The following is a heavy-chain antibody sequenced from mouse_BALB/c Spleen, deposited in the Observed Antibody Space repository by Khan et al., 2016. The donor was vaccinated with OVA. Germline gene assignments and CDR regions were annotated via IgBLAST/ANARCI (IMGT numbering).Heavy chain of an antibody. J-gene: IGHJ4*01. CDR1: GFSLTSYG. D-gene: IGHD1-1*01. V-gene: IGHV2-3*01. Sequence: QVQLKESGPGLVAPAQSLNITCTVSGFSLTSYGVNWVRQSPGKGLEWLGVIWGDGSKNYHSAIISRLIISKDNSKSQVFLKLNSLQTDDTSTYYCAKFTPDYYSMDYWGQGSSVTVSS. CDR3: AKFTPDYYSMDY. CDR2: IWGDGSK.